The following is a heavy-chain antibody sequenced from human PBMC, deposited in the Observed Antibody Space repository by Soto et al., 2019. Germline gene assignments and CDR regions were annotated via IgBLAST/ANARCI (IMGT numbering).Heavy chain of an antibody. CDR3: XRVPGGADWGVIVVDSGDDSYGMDV. V-gene: IGHV1-8*01. D-gene: IGHD3-9*01. Sequence: QVQLVQSGAEVKKPGASVKVSCKASGYTFTSYDINWVRQATGQGLEWMGWMNPNSGNTGYAQKXXXXXXXXXXXXXXXXXXXXXXXXXXXXXXXXXXRVPGGADWGVIVVDSGDDSYGMDVW. CDR2: MNPNSGNT. CDR1: GYTFTSYD. J-gene: IGHJ6*01.